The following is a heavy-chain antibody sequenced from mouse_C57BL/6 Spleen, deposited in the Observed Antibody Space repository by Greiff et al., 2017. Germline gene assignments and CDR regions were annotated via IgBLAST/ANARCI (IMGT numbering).Heavy chain of an antibody. Sequence: QVQLKQPGAELVKPGASVKVSCKASGYTFTSYWMHWVKQRPGQGLEWIGRIHPSDSDTNYNQKFKGKATLTVDKSSSTAYMQLSSLTSEDSAVYYCAMENYYGSSWYAMDYWGQGTSVTVSS. D-gene: IGHD1-1*01. V-gene: IGHV1-74*01. J-gene: IGHJ4*01. CDR3: AMENYYGSSWYAMDY. CDR2: IHPSDSDT. CDR1: GYTFTSYW.